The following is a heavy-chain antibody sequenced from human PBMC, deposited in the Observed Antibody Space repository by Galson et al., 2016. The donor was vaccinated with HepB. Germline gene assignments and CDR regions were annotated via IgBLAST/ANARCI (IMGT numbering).Heavy chain of an antibody. V-gene: IGHV3-33*01. Sequence: SLRLSCAASGFTFSTYGMHWVRQAPGKGLERVAVIWFDGSNKFSADSVKGRFTISRDNSNNTLYLQMNSLRAEDTAVYYCARAPRWYSGSPVVYYYHYGMDVWGQGTTVTVSS. J-gene: IGHJ6*02. CDR1: GFTFSTYG. D-gene: IGHD1-26*01. CDR3: ARAPRWYSGSPVVYYYHYGMDV. CDR2: IWFDGSNK.